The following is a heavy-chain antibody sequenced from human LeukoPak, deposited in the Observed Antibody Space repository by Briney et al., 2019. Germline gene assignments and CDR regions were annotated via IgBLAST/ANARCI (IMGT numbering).Heavy chain of an antibody. Sequence: GGSLRLSCAASGFTFSSYGMHWVRQAPGKGLEWVAVIWYDGSNKYYADSVKGRFTISRDNSKNTLYLQMNSLRAEDTAVYYCARDLEGDCSSTSCNWFDPWGQGTLVTVSS. V-gene: IGHV3-33*01. CDR2: IWYDGSNK. D-gene: IGHD2-2*01. CDR1: GFTFSSYG. CDR3: ARDLEGDCSSTSCNWFDP. J-gene: IGHJ5*02.